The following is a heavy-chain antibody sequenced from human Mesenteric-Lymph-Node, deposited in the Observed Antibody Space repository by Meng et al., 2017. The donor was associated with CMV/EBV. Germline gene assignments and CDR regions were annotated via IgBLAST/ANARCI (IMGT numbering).Heavy chain of an antibody. J-gene: IGHJ4*02. Sequence: GESLKISCAASGFNFEDYGMSWVRQAPGKGLEWVSGIDWNGGKTGYGDSVKGRFTVSRDTAQNSLYLQMNSLRAEDTAVYYCASALGSLSYYDSSGAHFSHWGQGTLVTVSS. CDR3: ASALGSLSYYDSSGAHFSH. CDR2: IDWNGGKT. CDR1: GFNFEDYG. V-gene: IGHV3-20*04. D-gene: IGHD3-22*01.